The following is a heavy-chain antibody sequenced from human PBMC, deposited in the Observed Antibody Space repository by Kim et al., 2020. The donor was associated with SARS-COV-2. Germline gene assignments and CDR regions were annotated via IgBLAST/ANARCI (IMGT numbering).Heavy chain of an antibody. Sequence: GGSLRLSCAASGFTFSDYYMSWIRQAPGKGLEWVSYISSSSSYTNYADPVKGRFTISRDNAKNSLYLQMNSLRAEDTAVDYCARDHNTYYYDRSGYYRALCPDDYYYGMDVWGQGTTVTVSS. J-gene: IGHJ6*02. CDR1: GFTFSDYY. CDR3: ARDHNTYYYDRSGYYRALCPDDYYYGMDV. CDR2: ISSSSSYT. V-gene: IGHV3-11*05. D-gene: IGHD3-22*01.